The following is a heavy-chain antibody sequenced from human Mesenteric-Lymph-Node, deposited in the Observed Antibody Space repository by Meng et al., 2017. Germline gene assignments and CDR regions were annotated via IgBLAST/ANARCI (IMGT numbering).Heavy chain of an antibody. CDR1: GFTFSSYA. CDR2: ISYDGSNK. J-gene: IGHJ3*02. Sequence: GESLKISCAASGFTFSSYAMHWVRQAPGKGLEWVAVISYDGSNKYYADSVKGRFTISRDNSKNTLYLQMNSLRAEDTAVYYCARPLGLHGYDAFDIWGQGTMVTVSS. D-gene: IGHD5-18*01. V-gene: IGHV3-30*01. CDR3: ARPLGLHGYDAFDI.